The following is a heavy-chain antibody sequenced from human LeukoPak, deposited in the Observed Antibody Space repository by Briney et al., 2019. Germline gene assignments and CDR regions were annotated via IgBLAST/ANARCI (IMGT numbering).Heavy chain of an antibody. J-gene: IGHJ4*02. CDR1: GFTFSSYS. D-gene: IGHD4-17*01. CDR2: ISSSSSYI. CDR3: AKDSSSAPVTSV. V-gene: IGHV3-21*04. Sequence: GGSLRLSCAASGFTFSSYSMNWVRQAPGKGLEWVSSISSSSSYIYYADSVKGRFTISRDNSKNTLYLQMNSLRVEDTAIFYCAKDSSSAPVTSVWGQGALVTVSS.